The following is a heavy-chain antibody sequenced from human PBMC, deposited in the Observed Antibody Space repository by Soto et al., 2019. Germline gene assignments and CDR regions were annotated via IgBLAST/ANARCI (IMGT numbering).Heavy chain of an antibody. J-gene: IGHJ6*03. D-gene: IGHD2-2*01. V-gene: IGHV1-3*01. CDR1: GYTFTSYA. CDR2: INAGNGNT. Sequence: ASVKVSCKASGYTFTSYAMHWVRQAPGQRLEWMGWINAGNGNTKYSQKFQGRVTITRDTSASTAYMELSSLRSEDTAVYYCARAPYCSSTSCGSRYYYYYMDVWGKGTTVTVSS. CDR3: ARAPYCSSTSCGSRYYYYYMDV.